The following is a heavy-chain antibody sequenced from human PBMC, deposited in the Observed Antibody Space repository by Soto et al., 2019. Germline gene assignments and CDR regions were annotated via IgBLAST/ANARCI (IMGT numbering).Heavy chain of an antibody. CDR1: GYSFTEYN. V-gene: IGHV1-2*04. Sequence: SGRVSCEASGYSFTEYNVRWGRPAAGQGLEWLGRINPKSGGTSTAQKFQGWVTMTTDTSISTASMELTRLTSDDTASYYCVRGDFPDCSTRVCSSLFIRAMVVWG. CDR3: VRGDFPDCSTRVCSSLFIRAMVV. D-gene: IGHD3-3*01. CDR2: INPKSGGT. J-gene: IGHJ6*02.